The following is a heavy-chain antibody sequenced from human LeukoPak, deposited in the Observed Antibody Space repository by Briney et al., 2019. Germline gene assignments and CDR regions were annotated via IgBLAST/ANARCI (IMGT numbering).Heavy chain of an antibody. D-gene: IGHD3-3*01. CDR3: AKDGPANYDFWSGYLGHAFDI. CDR2: ISYDGSNK. V-gene: IGHV3-30*18. Sequence: GGSLRLSCAASGFTFSSYGMHWVRQAPGKGLEWVAVISYDGSNKYYADSVKGRFTISRDNSKNTLYLQMNSLRAEDTAVYYCAKDGPANYDFWSGYLGHAFDIWGQGTMVTVSS. J-gene: IGHJ3*02. CDR1: GFTFSSYG.